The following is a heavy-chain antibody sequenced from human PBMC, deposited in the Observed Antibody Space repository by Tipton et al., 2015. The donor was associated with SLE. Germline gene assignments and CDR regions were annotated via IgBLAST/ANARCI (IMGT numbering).Heavy chain of an antibody. D-gene: IGHD4-17*01. CDR1: GGSISSHY. CDR3: AREGIYGDSARSYFDY. Sequence: TLSLTCTVSGGSISSHYWSWIRQPPGKGLEWIGYIYYSGTTNFNPSLKTRVTMSVDTSKNQFSLKLSSVTAADTAVYYCAREGIYGDSARSYFDYWGQGTLVTVSS. V-gene: IGHV4-59*11. J-gene: IGHJ4*02. CDR2: IYYSGTT.